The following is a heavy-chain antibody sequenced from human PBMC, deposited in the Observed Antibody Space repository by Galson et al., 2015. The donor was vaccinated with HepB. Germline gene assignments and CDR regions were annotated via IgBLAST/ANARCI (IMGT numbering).Heavy chain of an antibody. CDR1: GGSISSYY. J-gene: IGHJ4*02. CDR3: ASGPGGEMASN. V-gene: IGHV4-59*01. CDR2: IYYSGST. D-gene: IGHD5-24*01. Sequence: ETLSLTCTVSGGSISSYYWSWIRQPPGKGLEWIGYIYYSGSTNYNPSLKSRVTISVDTSKNQFSLKLSSVTAADTAVYYCASGPGGEMASNWGQGTLVTVSS.